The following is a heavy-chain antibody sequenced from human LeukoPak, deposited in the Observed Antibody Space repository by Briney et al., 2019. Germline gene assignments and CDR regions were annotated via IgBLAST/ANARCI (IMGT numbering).Heavy chain of an antibody. CDR1: GFSFSTHW. Sequence: PGGSLRLSCAASGFSFSTHWMAWVRQAPGKGLEWVATIDGDGSAKDYVDSVKGRFTISRENGKNSLFLQMDSLTAEDTAVYYCAREYFYTFDYWGQGTLVTVSS. D-gene: IGHD2/OR15-2a*01. J-gene: IGHJ4*02. CDR3: AREYFYTFDY. V-gene: IGHV3-7*04. CDR2: IDGDGSAK.